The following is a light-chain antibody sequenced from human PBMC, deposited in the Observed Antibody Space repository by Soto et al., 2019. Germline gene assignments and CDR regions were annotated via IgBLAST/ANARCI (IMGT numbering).Light chain of an antibody. J-gene: IGKJ5*01. CDR1: QTIDSY. CDR2: AAS. V-gene: IGKV1-39*01. CDR3: QQTRSGIT. Sequence: DIQLSQSPPSLSATVGDRFTITCRASQTIDSYLNWFQQKPGMAPKLLIYAASKLQSGVPSRFRGSGSGTDFTLTIDTLQPDDFASYYCQQTRSGITFGQGTRLEI.